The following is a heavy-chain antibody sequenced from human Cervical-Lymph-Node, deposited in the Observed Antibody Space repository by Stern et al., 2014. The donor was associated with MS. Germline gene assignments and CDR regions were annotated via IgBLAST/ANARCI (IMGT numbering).Heavy chain of an antibody. CDR2: IRNKANNYAT. CDR3: ATMSAAGFSY. CDR1: WFTFSGTA. V-gene: IGHV3-73*01. D-gene: IGHD6-13*01. Sequence: VQLVESGGGLVQPGGSLTLSCAASWFTFSGTAMHWVRPASGKGLEWIGRIRNKANNYATVYVASLEGRFTISRDDSENTAYLQMSSLKTEDTAVYYCATMSAAGFSYWGQGTLVTVSS. J-gene: IGHJ4*02.